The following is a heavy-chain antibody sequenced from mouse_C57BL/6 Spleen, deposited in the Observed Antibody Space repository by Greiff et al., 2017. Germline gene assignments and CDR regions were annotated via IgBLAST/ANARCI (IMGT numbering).Heavy chain of an antibody. Sequence: EVKLVESGGGLVQPKGSLKLSCAASGFSFNTYAMNWVRQAPGKGLEWVARIRSKSNNYATYYADSVKDRFTISRDDSESMLYLQMNNLKTEDTAMYYGVRHPFGSSYAMDYWGQGTSVTVSS. CDR3: VRHPFGSSYAMDY. CDR2: IRSKSNNYAT. J-gene: IGHJ4*01. V-gene: IGHV10-1*01. D-gene: IGHD1-1*01. CDR1: GFSFNTYA.